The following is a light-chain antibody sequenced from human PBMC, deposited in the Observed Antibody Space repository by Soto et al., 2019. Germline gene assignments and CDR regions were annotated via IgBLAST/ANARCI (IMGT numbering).Light chain of an antibody. CDR3: QVWDSSSDHVV. Sequence: SYELTQPPSVSVAPGQTARITCGGNNIGSKSVHWYQQKPGQAPVLVVYDDSDRPSGIPERFSGSNSGNTATLTIRRVEAGXXXXXXCQVWDSSSDHVVFGGGTKLTVL. V-gene: IGLV3-21*02. CDR2: DDS. CDR1: NIGSKS. J-gene: IGLJ2*01.